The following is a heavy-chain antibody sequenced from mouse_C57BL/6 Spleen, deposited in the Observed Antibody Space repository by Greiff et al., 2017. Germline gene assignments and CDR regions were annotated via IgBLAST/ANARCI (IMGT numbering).Heavy chain of an antibody. Sequence: QVHVKQSGAELVRPGTSVKVSCKASGYAFTNYLIEWVKQRPGQGLEWIGVINPGSGGTNYNEKFKGKATLTADKSSSTAYMQLSSLTSEDSAVYFCARGDSSGYRAWFAYWGQGTLVTVSA. D-gene: IGHD3-2*02. J-gene: IGHJ3*01. V-gene: IGHV1-54*01. CDR1: GYAFTNYL. CDR3: ARGDSSGYRAWFAY. CDR2: INPGSGGT.